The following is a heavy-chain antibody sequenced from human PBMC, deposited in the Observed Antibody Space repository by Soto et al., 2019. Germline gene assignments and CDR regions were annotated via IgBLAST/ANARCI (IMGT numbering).Heavy chain of an antibody. V-gene: IGHV3-23*01. CDR2: ISGSGGST. CDR1: GFTFSSYA. Sequence: GGSLRLYCAASGFTFSSYAMSWVRQAPGKGLEWVSAISGSGGSTYYADSVKGRFTISRENSKNTLYLQMNSLRAEDTAVYYCAKDPYYGSGSYYNGYFDYWGQGTLVTVSS. CDR3: AKDPYYGSGSYYNGYFDY. D-gene: IGHD3-10*01. J-gene: IGHJ4*02.